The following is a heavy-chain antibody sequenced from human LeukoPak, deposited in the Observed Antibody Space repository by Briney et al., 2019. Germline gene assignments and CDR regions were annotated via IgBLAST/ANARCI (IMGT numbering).Heavy chain of an antibody. V-gene: IGHV3-23*01. D-gene: IGHD2-2*01. CDR2: ISGSGGST. CDR3: AKSQYCSGTTCPDFEY. J-gene: IGHJ4*02. CDR1: GFTFSSYA. Sequence: GGSLRLSCAASGFTFSSYAMSWVRQAPGKGLEWVSAISGSGGSTYYADSVKGRFTISRDNSKSTLYLQMNSLRAEDTAVYYCAKSQYCSGTTCPDFEYWGQGTLVTVSS.